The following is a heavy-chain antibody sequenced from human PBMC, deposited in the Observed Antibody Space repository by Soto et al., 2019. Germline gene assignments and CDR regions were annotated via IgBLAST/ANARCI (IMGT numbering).Heavy chain of an antibody. CDR3: AREGAYDYVWGSYRSWFDP. CDR2: IYYSGST. J-gene: IGHJ5*02. V-gene: IGHV4-30-4*01. Sequence: SETLSLTCTVSGDSIFNGDYYWSWIRQPPGKGLEWIGYIYYSGSTSYNSSLKSRVTISIDTSKNQFSLKLDSVTAADTAVYYGAREGAYDYVWGSYRSWFDPWGQGTLVTVSS. D-gene: IGHD3-16*02. CDR1: GDSIFNGDYY.